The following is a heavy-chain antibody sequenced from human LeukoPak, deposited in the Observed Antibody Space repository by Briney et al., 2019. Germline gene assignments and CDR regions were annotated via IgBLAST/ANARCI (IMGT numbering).Heavy chain of an antibody. CDR1: GGSISSTNW. CDR2: VHLDGRT. Sequence: SGTLSLICGVSGGSISSTNWWTWVRQPPGKGLEWIGEVHLDGRTNYSPSLQSRLAMSVDFSENHISLKLTSVTAADTAVYYCARVSCTSNSCPGWIDPWGQGTLVTVSS. V-gene: IGHV4-4*02. J-gene: IGHJ5*02. D-gene: IGHD2-2*01. CDR3: ARVSCTSNSCPGWIDP.